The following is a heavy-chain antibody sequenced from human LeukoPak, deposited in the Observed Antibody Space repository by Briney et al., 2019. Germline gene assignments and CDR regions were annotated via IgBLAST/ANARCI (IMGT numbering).Heavy chain of an antibody. CDR2: IYWDDDK. J-gene: IGHJ4*02. D-gene: IGHD3-22*01. CDR1: GFSLSTSGVG. Sequence: SGPTLVKPAQTLTLTCTFSGFSLSTSGVGVGWIRQPPGKALEWLALIYWDDDKRYSPSLESRLTITKDTSKNQVVLTMTNMDPVDTATYYCAHRPLSGYPFHYWGQGTLATVSS. V-gene: IGHV2-5*02. CDR3: AHRPLSGYPFHY.